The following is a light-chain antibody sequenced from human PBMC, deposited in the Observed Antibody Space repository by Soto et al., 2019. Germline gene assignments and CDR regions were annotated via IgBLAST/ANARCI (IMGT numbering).Light chain of an antibody. Sequence: AIRMTQSPSSFSASTGDRVTITCRASQGISSYLAWYQQKPGKAPKLLIYAASTLQSGVPSRFSGSGSGTDFPLTLSCLQSEDFATYYCHQYYSYPFTFGPGTKVDI. J-gene: IGKJ3*01. CDR2: AAS. CDR1: QGISSY. CDR3: HQYYSYPFT. V-gene: IGKV1-8*01.